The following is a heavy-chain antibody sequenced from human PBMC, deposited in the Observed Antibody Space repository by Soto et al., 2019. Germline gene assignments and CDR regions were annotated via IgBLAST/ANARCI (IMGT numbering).Heavy chain of an antibody. CDR2: LYYGRSA. Sequence: QVQLQESGPGLVKPSETLSLTCAVSGDSISSYYCMWIRQPPGKGLESIGYLYYGRSANYNPSLKSRVTLAVVTSTNQCSLTLSSMTAADTAGYYCSLRSMAVVPEYWGQGTLVTVSS. J-gene: IGHJ4*02. CDR1: GDSISSYY. V-gene: IGHV4-59*01. CDR3: SLRSMAVVPEY. D-gene: IGHD3-22*01.